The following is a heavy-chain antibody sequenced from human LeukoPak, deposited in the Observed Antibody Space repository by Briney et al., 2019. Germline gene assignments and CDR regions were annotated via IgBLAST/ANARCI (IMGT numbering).Heavy chain of an antibody. J-gene: IGHJ3*02. CDR1: GFTFSNYW. D-gene: IGHD4-23*01. CDR2: INSDGTST. V-gene: IGHV3-74*01. CDR3: ARENGVNRRVLDI. Sequence: GGSLRLSCVASGFTFSNYWIHWVRQAPGKGLVWVSRINSDGTSTIYADSVKGRFAISRDNAKNTLYLQMNSLRAEDTAVYYCARENGVNRRVLDIWGQGTRVSVSS.